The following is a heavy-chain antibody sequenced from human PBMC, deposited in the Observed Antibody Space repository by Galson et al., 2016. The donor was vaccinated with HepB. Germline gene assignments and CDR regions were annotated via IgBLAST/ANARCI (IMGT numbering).Heavy chain of an antibody. CDR1: GASINGYC. J-gene: IGHJ4*02. CDR2: MCYSGST. D-gene: IGHD3-10*01. CDR3: AVWFGDVNY. V-gene: IGHV4-59*08. Sequence: SLTCTVSGASINGYCWAWIRQPPGKGLEWVGYMCYSGSTNYSPSLKSRVTISLDTSKNQFFLKMSSVTAADTAVYYCAVWFGDVNYWGQGILVTVSS.